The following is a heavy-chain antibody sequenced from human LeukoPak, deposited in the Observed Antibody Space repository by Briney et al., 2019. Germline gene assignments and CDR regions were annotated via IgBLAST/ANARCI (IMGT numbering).Heavy chain of an antibody. CDR1: GFTFSSFA. J-gene: IGHJ4*02. Sequence: GGSLRLSCAASGFTFSSFAMTWVRQAPGKGLEWVSTISDSGGSTYFADAVKGRFTISRDNSKDTLYAQMNSLRAEDAAVYYCAKSHSVAQRGYFDYWGQGTLVTVSS. CDR3: AKSHSVAQRGYFDY. CDR2: ISDSGGST. V-gene: IGHV3-23*01. D-gene: IGHD2-15*01.